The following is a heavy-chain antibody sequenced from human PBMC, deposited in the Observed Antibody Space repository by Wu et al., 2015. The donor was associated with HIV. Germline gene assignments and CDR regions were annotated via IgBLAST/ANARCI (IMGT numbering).Heavy chain of an antibody. D-gene: IGHD3-16*01. J-gene: IGHJ1*01. V-gene: IGHV1-8*01. Sequence: QVQLVQSGAEMKKPGASVKVSCKGSEYSFIAYDINWVRQASGQGLEWMGWMNPDSGNTGFAQRFQGRVNMTRNNSMKTAYLELYNLRPDDTATYYCARAFIDTDKYVEAGTAGGVCTFWVPDGNEPGRPSSFQ. CDR1: EYSFIAYD. CDR2: MNPDSGNT. CDR3: ARAFIDTDKYVEAGTAGGVCTFWVPDGNEPGRPSSFQ.